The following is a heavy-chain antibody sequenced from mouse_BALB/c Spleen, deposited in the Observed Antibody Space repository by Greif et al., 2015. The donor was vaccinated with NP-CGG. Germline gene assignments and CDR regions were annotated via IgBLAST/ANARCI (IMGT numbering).Heavy chain of an antibody. CDR2: IYPGSGNT. Sequence: QVQLKESGAELARPGISEKISCKASGYAFTNYWLGWVKQRPGYGLEWIGDIYPGSGNTYYNEKFKGKATPTADKSSCTACMRLRSLTAENSSIYFCARSRRFYAMDFWGQGTSVTDSS. J-gene: IGHJ4*01. CDR3: ARSRRFYAMDF. CDR1: GYAFTNYW. V-gene: IGHV1-63*01.